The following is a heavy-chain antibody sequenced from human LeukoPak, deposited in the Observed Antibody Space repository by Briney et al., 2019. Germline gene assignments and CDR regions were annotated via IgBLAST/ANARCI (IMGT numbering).Heavy chain of an antibody. Sequence: PSETLSLTCAVYGGSFSGYYWSWVRQPPGKGLEWIGEINHSGSTNYNPSLKSRVTISVDTSKNQFSLKLSSVTAADTAVYYCARAPSRNIVVVPWGQGTLVTVSS. CDR2: INHSGST. CDR1: GGSFSGYY. V-gene: IGHV4-34*01. D-gene: IGHD2-2*01. J-gene: IGHJ5*02. CDR3: ARAPSRNIVVVP.